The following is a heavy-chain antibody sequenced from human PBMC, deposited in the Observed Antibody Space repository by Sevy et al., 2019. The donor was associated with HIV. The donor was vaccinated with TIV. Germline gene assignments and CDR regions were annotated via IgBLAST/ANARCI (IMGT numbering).Heavy chain of an antibody. Sequence: GGSLRLSCAASGFSFSIYWMHWVRQVPGKGLVWVSRINSDGSSTTYADSVKGRFTFSRDNAKNTLFLQMNSLRVEDTAVYYCVREGVGGYSYGCDYWGQGTLVTVSS. CDR1: GFSFSIYW. CDR2: INSDGSST. CDR3: VREGVGGYSYGCDY. D-gene: IGHD5-18*01. J-gene: IGHJ4*02. V-gene: IGHV3-74*03.